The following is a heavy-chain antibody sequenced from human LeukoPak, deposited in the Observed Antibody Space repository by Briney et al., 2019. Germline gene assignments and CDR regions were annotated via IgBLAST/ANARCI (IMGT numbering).Heavy chain of an antibody. CDR1: GGSFSGYY. D-gene: IGHD6-6*01. CDR2: INHSGST. CDR3: ARARRSIAARPRDAFDI. V-gene: IGHV4-34*01. J-gene: IGHJ3*02. Sequence: SETLSLTCAVYGGSFSGYYWSWIRQPPGKGLEWIGEINHSGSTDYNPSLKSRVTISVDTSKNQFSLKLSSVTAADTAVYYCARARRSIAARPRDAFDIWGQGTMVTVSS.